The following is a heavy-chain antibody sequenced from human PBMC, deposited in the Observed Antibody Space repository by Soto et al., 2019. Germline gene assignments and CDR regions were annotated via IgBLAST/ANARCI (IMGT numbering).Heavy chain of an antibody. CDR1: GYTFTSHD. V-gene: IGHV1-8*01. D-gene: IGHD4-17*01. J-gene: IGHJ4*02. CDR3: ARWDYGYYARFDY. CDR2: MNPNSGNT. Sequence: QVQLVQSGAELKKSGASVKVSCKASGYTFTSHDINWVRQATGQGLEWMGWMNPNSGNTGYAQKFQGRVHMTRNTSISTAYMELSNLRSEDTAVYYCARWDYGYYARFDYWGQGTLVTVSS.